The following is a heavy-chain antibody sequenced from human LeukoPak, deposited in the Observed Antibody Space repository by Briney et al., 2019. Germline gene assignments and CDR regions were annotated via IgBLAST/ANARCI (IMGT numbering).Heavy chain of an antibody. CDR2: IYYSGST. CDR3: ARESPTRRDGYNS. J-gene: IGHJ4*02. CDR1: GGSISSYY. Sequence: SETLSLTCTVSGGSISSYYWSWIRQPPGKGLEWIGYIYYSGSTNYNPSPKSRVTISVDTSKNQFSLKLSSVTAADTAVYYCARESPTRRDGYNSWGQGTLVTVSS. V-gene: IGHV4-59*01. D-gene: IGHD5-24*01.